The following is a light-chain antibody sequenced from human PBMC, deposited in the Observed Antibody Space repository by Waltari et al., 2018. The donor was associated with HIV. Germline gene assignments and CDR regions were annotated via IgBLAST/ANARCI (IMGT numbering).Light chain of an antibody. J-gene: IGKJ3*01. Sequence: EIVLTQSPGTLSLSPGERVTLSCRASQSVPANYVAWYQQKPAQAPRLLIYAASSRATGIPDRCSGGGSGTDFTLTINSLEPEDFAVYFCQQYGSSLFTFGPGTKVDLK. CDR3: QQYGSSLFT. CDR2: AAS. CDR1: QSVPANY. V-gene: IGKV3-20*01.